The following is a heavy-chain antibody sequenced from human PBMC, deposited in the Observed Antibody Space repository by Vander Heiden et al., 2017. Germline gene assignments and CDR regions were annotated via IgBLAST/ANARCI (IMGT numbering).Heavy chain of an antibody. CDR2: IYRDGRT. Sequence: EVQLVETGGGLIQPGGSLRLSCVASENYMKWVRQAPGKGIEFVAFIYRDGRTYYGESVKGRLTVSRDKSMNSLDLQMNRLGVGDTAIYYCVSATCSGGSGPEYWGQGTLVTVSS. J-gene: IGHJ4*02. CDR1: ENY. D-gene: IGHD2-15*01. V-gene: IGHV3-53*02. CDR3: VSATCSGGSGPEY.